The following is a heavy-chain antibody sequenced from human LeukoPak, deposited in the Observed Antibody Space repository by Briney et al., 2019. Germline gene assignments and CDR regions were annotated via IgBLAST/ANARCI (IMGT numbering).Heavy chain of an antibody. CDR3: ARAFTGYYDSSGYYSRDY. CDR2: ISSSSSYI. Sequence: PGGSLRLSCAASGFTFSSYSMNCVRQAPGKGLEWVSSISSSSSYIYYADSVRGRFTISGDNAKNSLYLQMNSLRAEDTAVYYCARAFTGYYDSSGYYSRDYWGQGILVTVSS. J-gene: IGHJ4*02. CDR1: GFTFSSYS. D-gene: IGHD3-22*01. V-gene: IGHV3-21*01.